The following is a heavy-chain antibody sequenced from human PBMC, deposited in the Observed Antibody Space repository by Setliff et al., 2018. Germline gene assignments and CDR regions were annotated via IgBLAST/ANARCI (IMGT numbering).Heavy chain of an antibody. J-gene: IGHJ6*03. CDR2: IRTKGNSETT. D-gene: IGHD3-3*01. CDR3: TRDAPFWAPQYGLWSDGAYSQYYYMDV. V-gene: IGHV3-49*04. CDR1: GFSFGDYA. Sequence: GGSLRLSCVTSGFSFGDYAMNWVRQAPGKGLEWISLIRTKGNSETTEYATSVKGRFTISRDDSTSVAYLQMNSLKSEDTAVYYCTRDAPFWAPQYGLWSDGAYSQYYYMDVWGKGTTVTAP.